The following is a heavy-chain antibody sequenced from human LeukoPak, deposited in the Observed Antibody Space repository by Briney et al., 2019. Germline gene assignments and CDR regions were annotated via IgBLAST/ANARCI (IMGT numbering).Heavy chain of an antibody. D-gene: IGHD5-18*01. CDR2: TYYRSKWYN. Sequence: SQTLSLTCVISGDSVSSNSAAWNWIRQSPSRGLVWLGRTYYRSKWYNDYAVSVKSRITINPDTSKNQFPLHLNSVTPEDTAVYYCAGYSYGVRPSWGQGTLVTVSS. V-gene: IGHV6-1*01. J-gene: IGHJ5*02. CDR3: AGYSYGVRPS. CDR1: GDSVSSNSAA.